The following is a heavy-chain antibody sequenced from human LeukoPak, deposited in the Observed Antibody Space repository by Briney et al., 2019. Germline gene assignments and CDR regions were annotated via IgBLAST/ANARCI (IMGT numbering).Heavy chain of an antibody. CDR3: ARHEVGYCSGGSCPYYFDQ. Sequence: TSETLSLTCSVSGGSISGYYWSWIRQPPRKGLEWIAYMEYSGSTRYNPSLQSRVTISVDTSKNQFSLKLSSVTVADTAVYYCARHEVGYCSGGSCPYYFDQWGQGTLVTVSA. D-gene: IGHD2-15*01. J-gene: IGHJ4*02. V-gene: IGHV4-59*08. CDR2: MEYSGST. CDR1: GGSISGYY.